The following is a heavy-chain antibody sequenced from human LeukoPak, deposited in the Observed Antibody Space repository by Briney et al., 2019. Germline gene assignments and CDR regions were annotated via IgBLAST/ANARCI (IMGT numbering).Heavy chain of an antibody. Sequence: SETLSLTCTVSGGSISSSSYYWGWIRQPPGKGLEWIGSIYYSGSTYYNPSLKSRVTISVDTSKNQFSLKLSSVTAADTAVYYCARVSMGGSYFSFDYWGQGTLVTVSS. CDR2: IYYSGST. D-gene: IGHD1-26*01. V-gene: IGHV4-39*07. CDR1: GGSISSSSYY. J-gene: IGHJ4*02. CDR3: ARVSMGGSYFSFDY.